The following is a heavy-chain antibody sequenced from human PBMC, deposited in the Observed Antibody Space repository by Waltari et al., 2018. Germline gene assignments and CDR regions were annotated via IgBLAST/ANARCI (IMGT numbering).Heavy chain of an antibody. CDR3: ARDRGRGLYLDT. CDR2: VRGDGKT. V-gene: IGHV4-4*02. D-gene: IGHD1-1*01. CDR1: GDSMSTSDY. J-gene: IGHJ4*02. Sequence: QLQLQESGPGLVKPSGTLSLICGVSGDSMSTSDYWSWVRQPPGKGLEWIGQVRGDGKTNYNPSFASRVTMSLDTSTYHFALKLTSATAADTALYYCARDRGRGLYLDTWGQGTLVTVSP.